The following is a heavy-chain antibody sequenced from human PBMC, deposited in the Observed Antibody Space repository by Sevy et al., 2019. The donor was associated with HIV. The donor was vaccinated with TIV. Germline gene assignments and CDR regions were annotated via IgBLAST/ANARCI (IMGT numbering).Heavy chain of an antibody. CDR1: GYTFPAFS. CDR2: ISTGTDHI. D-gene: IGHD3-10*01. CDR3: VRRGVDAYNVYFDL. V-gene: IGHV3-21*05. J-gene: IGHJ4*02. Sequence: GGSLKLSCTASGYTFPAFSFNWVRQAPGKGLEWLSYISTGTDHIYYADSAKGRFTISRDDAKNSVYLEMKSLRDQDTALYYCVRRGVDAYNVYFDLWGQGTLVTVSS.